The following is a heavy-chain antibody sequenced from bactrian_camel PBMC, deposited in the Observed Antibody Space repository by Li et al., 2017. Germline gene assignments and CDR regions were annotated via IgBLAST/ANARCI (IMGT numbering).Heavy chain of an antibody. CDR2: INKDDHT. CDR1: EYIYSSDC. Sequence: QVQLVESGGGLVQPGGSLTLSCAAGEYIYSSDCLAWFRQRPGKEREGVASINKDDHTTYAESVKGRFTVFQDNAANTLYLQMNDLKPEDTAMYYCAASYYSDYGPCPDFGYWGQGTQVTVS. D-gene: IGHD4*01. V-gene: IGHV3S53*01. J-gene: IGHJ6*01. CDR3: AASYYSDYGPCPDFGY.